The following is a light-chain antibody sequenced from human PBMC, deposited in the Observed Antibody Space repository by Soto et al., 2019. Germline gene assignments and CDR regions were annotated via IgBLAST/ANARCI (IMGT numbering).Light chain of an antibody. CDR2: SNK. Sequence: QSVLTQPPSASGTPGQRVTISCSGSRSNIGSNTVNWYQQLPGTAPKLLIYSNKQRPSGVPNRFSGSKSGTSASLAISGLQSEDEADYYCAAWDDSLNGLVFGGGTQLTVL. CDR1: RSNIGSNT. J-gene: IGLJ2*01. CDR3: AAWDDSLNGLV. V-gene: IGLV1-44*01.